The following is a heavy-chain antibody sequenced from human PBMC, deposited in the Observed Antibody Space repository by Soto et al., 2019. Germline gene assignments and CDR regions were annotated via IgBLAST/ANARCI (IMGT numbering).Heavy chain of an antibody. CDR1: GFTFSSYA. Sequence: EVQLLESGGGLVQPGGSLRLSCAASGFTFSSYAMSWVRQAPGKGLEWVSAISGSGGSTYYADSVQGRFTISRDNSKNTLYLQMNSLRAEDTAVYYCAKATVVAATHPGFDFDYWGQGTLVTVSS. V-gene: IGHV3-23*01. CDR2: ISGSGGST. CDR3: AKATVVAATHPGFDFDY. J-gene: IGHJ4*02. D-gene: IGHD2-15*01.